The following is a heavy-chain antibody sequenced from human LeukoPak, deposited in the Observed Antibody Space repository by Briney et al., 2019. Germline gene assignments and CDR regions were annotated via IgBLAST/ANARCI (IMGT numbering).Heavy chain of an antibody. Sequence: PSETLSLTCTVSGGSISSSSYYWGWIRQPPGKGLEWIGSIYYSGSTYYNPSLKSRVTISVDTSKNQFSLKLSSVTAADTAVYYCATFSISYALGALEAFDIWGQGTMVTVSS. CDR2: IYYSGST. J-gene: IGHJ3*02. V-gene: IGHV4-39*07. CDR3: ATFSISYALGALEAFDI. D-gene: IGHD1-1*01. CDR1: GGSISSSSYY.